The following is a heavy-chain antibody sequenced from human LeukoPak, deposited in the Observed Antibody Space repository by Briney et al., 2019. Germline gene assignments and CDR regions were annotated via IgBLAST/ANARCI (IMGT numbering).Heavy chain of an antibody. D-gene: IGHD3-3*01. Sequence: GGSLRLSCAASGFTFSSYWMSWVRQAPGEGLEWVANIKQDGSEKYYVDSVKGRFTISRDNAKNSLYLQMNSLRAEDTAVYYCARDSPFYDFWSGIDYWGQGTLVTVSS. CDR1: GFTFSSYW. CDR3: ARDSPFYDFWSGIDY. J-gene: IGHJ4*02. CDR2: IKQDGSEK. V-gene: IGHV3-7*01.